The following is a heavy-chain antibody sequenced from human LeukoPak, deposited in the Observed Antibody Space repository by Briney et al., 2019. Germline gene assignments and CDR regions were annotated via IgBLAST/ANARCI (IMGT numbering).Heavy chain of an antibody. Sequence: GGSLRLSCAASGFTFSDYYMSWIRQAPGKGLEWVAAISTDAYYKYRGDSVRGRFAISRDNYMNSLYLQLNGLRAEDTAVYYCARSVIPGRWYFDLWGRGTLVTVSS. CDR2: ISTDAYYK. J-gene: IGHJ2*01. D-gene: IGHD2-21*01. CDR1: GFTFSDYY. CDR3: ARSVIPGRWYFDL. V-gene: IGHV3-30*09.